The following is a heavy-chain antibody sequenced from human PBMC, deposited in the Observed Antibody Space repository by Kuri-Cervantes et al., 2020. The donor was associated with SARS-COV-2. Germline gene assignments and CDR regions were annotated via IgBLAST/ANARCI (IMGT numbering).Heavy chain of an antibody. D-gene: IGHD3-3*01. CDR3: AXRLWSGYSFXXYHYMDV. CDR2: INHXGST. V-gene: IGHV4-34*01. Sequence: SETLSLXCAVXGXSFSGYYWTWIRQPPGKGXEWIGEINHXGSTNYNPSLKSXVTISVDTSKNXXSLKLSSVTAADTAVYYCAXRLWSGYSFXXYHYMDVWGKGTTVTVSS. CDR1: GXSFSGYY. J-gene: IGHJ6*03.